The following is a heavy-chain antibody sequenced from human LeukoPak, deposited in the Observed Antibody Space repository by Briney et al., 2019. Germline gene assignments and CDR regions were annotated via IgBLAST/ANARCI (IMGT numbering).Heavy chain of an antibody. D-gene: IGHD3-22*01. CDR1: GGSFSGYY. J-gene: IGHJ6*03. CDR3: ARGRSGYYDSSSDIYLVLYYNEYYTVT. CDR2: INHSGST. V-gene: IGHV4-34*01. Sequence: PLETLSPTRAVYGGSFSGYYCSWVRQPPGKGLGWSGEINHSGSTNYNPSLKSRVTISVNTSKNQFSLKLSSATAADTAVYYCARGRSGYYDSSSDIYLVLYYNEYYTVTWGTGATVTAS.